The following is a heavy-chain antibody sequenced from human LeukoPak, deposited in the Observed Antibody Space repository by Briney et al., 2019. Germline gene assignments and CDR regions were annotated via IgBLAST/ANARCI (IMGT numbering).Heavy chain of an antibody. CDR3: SRGQRAWELRLGELSLYALDAFDL. Sequence: AEALSLTCSFDAGSCISYYWSWSLQPPGKEREGRGEINHSGSTNYNPSPNSRGTITVYTSKNQFSLKLSSGTAAATASYYYSRGQRAWELRLGELSLYALDAFDLWGQGTMVTVSS. D-gene: IGHD3-16*02. V-gene: IGHV4-34*01. CDR1: AGSCISYY. CDR2: INHSGST. J-gene: IGHJ3*01.